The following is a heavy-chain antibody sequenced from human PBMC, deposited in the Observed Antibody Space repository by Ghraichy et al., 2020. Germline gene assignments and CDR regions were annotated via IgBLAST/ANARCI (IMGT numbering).Heavy chain of an antibody. V-gene: IGHV6-1*01. CDR3: ARACMVVAATCYYGMDV. CDR2: TYYRSKWYN. Sequence: SQTLSITCAISGDSVSSNSAAWNWIRQSPSRGLEWLGRTYYRSKWYNDYAVSVKSRITINPDTSKNQFSLQLNSVTPEDTAVYDCARACMVVAATCYYGMDVWGQGTTVTVSS. D-gene: IGHD2-15*01. J-gene: IGHJ6*02. CDR1: GDSVSSNSAA.